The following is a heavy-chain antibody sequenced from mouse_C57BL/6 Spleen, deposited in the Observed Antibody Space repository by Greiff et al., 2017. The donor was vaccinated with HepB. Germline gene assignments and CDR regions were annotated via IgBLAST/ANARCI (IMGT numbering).Heavy chain of an antibody. J-gene: IGHJ3*01. Sequence: VQLQQPGAELVRPESSVKLSCKASGYTFTSYWMDWVKQRPGQGLEWIGNIYPSDSETHYNQKFKDKATLTVDKSSSTAYMQLSSLTSEDSAVYYGARGVPPFAYWGQGTLVTVSA. V-gene: IGHV1-61*01. CDR1: GYTFTSYW. CDR2: IYPSDSET. D-gene: IGHD2-14*01. CDR3: ARGVPPFAY.